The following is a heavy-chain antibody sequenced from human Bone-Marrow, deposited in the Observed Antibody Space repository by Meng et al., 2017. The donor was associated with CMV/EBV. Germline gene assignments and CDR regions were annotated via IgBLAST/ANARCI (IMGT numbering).Heavy chain of an antibody. D-gene: IGHD2-2*02. J-gene: IGHJ5*02. CDR3: AAVRDPHCSNTSCHILEFDP. CDR1: GGSVSSGSYY. Sequence: GSLRLSCTVSGGSVSSGSYYWSWIRQPPGKGLEWIGYIYYSGSTNYNSSLKSRVTISVDTSKNQFSLKLSSVTAADTAVYYCAAVRDPHCSNTSCHILEFDPWGQGTLVTVSS. CDR2: IYYSGST. V-gene: IGHV4-61*01.